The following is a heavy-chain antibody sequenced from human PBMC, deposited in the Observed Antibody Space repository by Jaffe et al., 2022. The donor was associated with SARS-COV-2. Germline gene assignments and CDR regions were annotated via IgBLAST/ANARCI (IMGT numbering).Heavy chain of an antibody. V-gene: IGHV3-48*02. CDR1: GFTFSSYS. CDR2: ISSSSSTI. D-gene: IGHD3-22*01. Sequence: EVQLVESGGGLVQPGGSLRLSCAASGFTFSSYSMNWVRQAPGKGLEWVSYISSSSSTIYYADSVKGRFTISRDNAKNSLYLQMNSLRDEDTAVYYCARDDSSGYYAVDYYYGMDVWGQGTTVTVSS. CDR3: ARDDSSGYYAVDYYYGMDV. J-gene: IGHJ6*02.